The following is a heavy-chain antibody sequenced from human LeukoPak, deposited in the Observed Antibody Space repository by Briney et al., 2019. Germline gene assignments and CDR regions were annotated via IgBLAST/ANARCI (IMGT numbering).Heavy chain of an antibody. CDR1: VCTFSSYA. CDR3: WRDRWYTAMAYYYYMDV. V-gene: IGHV1-69*06. J-gene: IGHJ6*03. Sequence: ASVTVSCKASVCTFSSYAISWVRQAPGQGLEWMGGIIPIFGTANYAQKFQGRVTITADNSTSTAYMELSSLRSEDTAGDYFWRDRWYTAMAYYYYMDVWGKGTTVTVSS. D-gene: IGHD5-18*01. CDR2: IIPIFGTA.